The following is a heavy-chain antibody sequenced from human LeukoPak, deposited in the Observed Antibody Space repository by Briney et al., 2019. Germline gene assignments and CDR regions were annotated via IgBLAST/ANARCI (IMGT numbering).Heavy chain of an antibody. Sequence: GGSLRLSCAASGFTFSNAWMSWVRQAPGKGLEWVGRIKSKTDGGTTDYAAPVKGRFTISRDDSKNTLYLQMDSLKTEDTAVYYCTTDAYYYGSGSADYWGQGTLVTVSS. CDR2: IKSKTDGGTT. V-gene: IGHV3-15*01. D-gene: IGHD3-10*01. CDR1: GFTFSNAW. J-gene: IGHJ4*02. CDR3: TTDAYYYGSGSADY.